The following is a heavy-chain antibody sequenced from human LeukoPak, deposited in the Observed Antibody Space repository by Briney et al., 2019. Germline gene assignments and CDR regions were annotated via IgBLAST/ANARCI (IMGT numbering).Heavy chain of an antibody. V-gene: IGHV3-74*01. CDR2: IDEDGKTI. Sequence: GGSLRLSCAASGFTFSSYAMSWVRQAPGKGLEWVSRIDEDGKTIDYADSVKGRFTISRDNAKDTLYLQMSSLRDEDTAVYYCVSDPCGGDDQWGRGTLVTVSS. D-gene: IGHD2-21*01. CDR3: VSDPCGGDDQ. J-gene: IGHJ5*02. CDR1: GFTFSSYA.